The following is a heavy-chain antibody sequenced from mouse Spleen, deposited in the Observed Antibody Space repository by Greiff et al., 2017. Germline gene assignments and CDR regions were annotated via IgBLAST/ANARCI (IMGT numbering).Heavy chain of an antibody. D-gene: IGHD2-12*01. CDR1: GFTFSDYY. CDR3: ARAGTTGAWFAY. V-gene: IGHV5-4*02. CDR2: ISDGGSYT. Sequence: DVMLVESGGGLVKPGGSLKLSCAASGFTFSDYYMYWVRQTPEKRLEWVATISDGGSYTYYPDSVKGRFTISRDNAKNNLYLQMSSLKSEDTAMYYCARAGTTGAWFAYWGQGTLVTVSA. J-gene: IGHJ3*01.